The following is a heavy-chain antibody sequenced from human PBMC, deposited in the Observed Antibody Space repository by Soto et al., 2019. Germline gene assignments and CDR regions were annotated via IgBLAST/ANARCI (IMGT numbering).Heavy chain of an antibody. CDR3: AISTGMRQLGGYGFDP. V-gene: IGHV1-2*04. D-gene: IGHD6-6*01. Sequence: QVQLVQSGAEVKKPGASVKVSCKASGYTFTGYYMHWVRQAPGQGLEWMGWINPNSGGTNYAQKFQGWVTMTRDTSINTASMELSRLRSDATTVYYRAISTGMRQLGGYGFDPWGQGTLVTVSS. CDR2: INPNSGGT. J-gene: IGHJ5*02. CDR1: GYTFTGYY.